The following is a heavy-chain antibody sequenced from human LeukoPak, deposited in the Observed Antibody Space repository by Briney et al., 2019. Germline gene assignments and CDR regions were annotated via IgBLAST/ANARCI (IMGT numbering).Heavy chain of an antibody. CDR3: ARLVGATGFGADYFDY. CDR2: LYYSGRT. CDR1: GGSISSYY. Sequence: SETLSLTCTVSGGSISSYYWSWIRQPPGKGLEWIGYLYYSGRTNYNPSLKSRVTISVDTSKNQFSLKLSSVTAADTAVYYCARLVGATGFGADYFDYWGQGTLVTVSS. J-gene: IGHJ4*02. D-gene: IGHD1-26*01. V-gene: IGHV4-59*01.